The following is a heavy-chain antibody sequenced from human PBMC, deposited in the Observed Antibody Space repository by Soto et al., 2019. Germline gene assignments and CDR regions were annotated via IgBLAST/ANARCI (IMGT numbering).Heavy chain of an antibody. V-gene: IGHV1-69*13. CDR3: ARSRYSSSTGMDV. D-gene: IGHD6-6*01. Sequence: SVKVSCKXSGGTFSSYAISWVRQAPGQGLEWMGGIIPIFGTANYAQKFQGRVTITADESTSTAYMELSSLRSEDTAVYYCARSRYSSSTGMDVWGQGTTVTVSS. CDR2: IIPIFGTA. CDR1: GGTFSSYA. J-gene: IGHJ6*02.